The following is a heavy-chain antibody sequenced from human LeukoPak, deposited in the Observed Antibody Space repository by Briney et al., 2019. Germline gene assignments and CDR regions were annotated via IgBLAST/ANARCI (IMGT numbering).Heavy chain of an antibody. J-gene: IGHJ6*03. CDR3: AREIRRQLVRYYYYYMDV. V-gene: IGHV1-69*05. CDR2: IIPIIGTA. Sequence: GASVKVSCKASGGTFSSYAISWVRQAPGQGLEWMGGIIPIIGTANYAQKFQGRVTITTDESTSTAYMELSSLRSEDTAVYYCAREIRRQLVRYYYYYMDVWGKGNTVTVSS. CDR1: GGTFSSYA. D-gene: IGHD6-6*01.